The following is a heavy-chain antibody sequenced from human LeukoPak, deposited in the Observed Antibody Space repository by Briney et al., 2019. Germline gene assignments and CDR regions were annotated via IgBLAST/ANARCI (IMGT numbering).Heavy chain of an antibody. D-gene: IGHD4/OR15-4a*01. CDR1: GFTFSSYA. Sequence: GGSLRLSCAASGFTFSSYAMSWVRQAPGKGLEWVSVITGSGGSTYYADSVKGRFTISRDNSKNTLYLQMNSLRAEDTAVYYCARRAGAYSHPYDYWGQGTLVTVSS. J-gene: IGHJ4*02. CDR3: ARRAGAYSHPYDY. CDR2: ITGSGGST. V-gene: IGHV3-23*01.